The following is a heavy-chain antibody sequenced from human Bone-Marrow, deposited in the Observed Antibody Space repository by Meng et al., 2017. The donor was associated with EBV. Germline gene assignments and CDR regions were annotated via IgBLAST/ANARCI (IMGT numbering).Heavy chain of an antibody. CDR3: ARDQATAMTPYYYYGMDV. J-gene: IGHJ6*02. CDR2: IIPIFGTA. Sequence: QGQVVQAGAECKKPGSSVKVFCKAFGGTFSSYAISWVRQAPGQGLEWMGGIIPIFGTANYAQKFQGRVTITADKSTSTAYMELSSLRSEDTAVYYCARDQATAMTPYYYYGMDVWGQGTTVTVSS. D-gene: IGHD2-2*01. V-gene: IGHV1-69*14. CDR1: GGTFSSYA.